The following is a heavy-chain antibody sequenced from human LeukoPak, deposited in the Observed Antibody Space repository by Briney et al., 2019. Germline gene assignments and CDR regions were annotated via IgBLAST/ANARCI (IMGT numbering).Heavy chain of an antibody. Sequence: SETLSLTCTVSGGSISSSISYWGWIRQPPGKGLEWIGNIYYSGSTYYNPSLKSRVTISVDTSKNQFSLKLSSVTAADTAMYYCARSPRYFDWLLSVAFDIWGQGTMVTVSS. CDR2: IYYSGST. D-gene: IGHD3-9*01. V-gene: IGHV4-39*01. CDR3: ARSPRYFDWLLSVAFDI. J-gene: IGHJ3*02. CDR1: GGSISSSISY.